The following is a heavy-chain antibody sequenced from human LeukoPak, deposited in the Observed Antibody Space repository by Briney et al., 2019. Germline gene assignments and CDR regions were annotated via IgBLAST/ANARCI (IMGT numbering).Heavy chain of an antibody. Sequence: SETLSLTCAVYGESFSGYYWSWIRQPPGKGLEWIGEINHSGSTNYNPSLKSRVTISVDTSKNQFSLKLSSVTAADTAVYYCARRVEGYYCYYMDVWGKGTTVTVSS. CDR2: INHSGST. V-gene: IGHV4-34*01. CDR3: ARRVEGYYCYYMDV. J-gene: IGHJ6*03. CDR1: GESFSGYY. D-gene: IGHD2-15*01.